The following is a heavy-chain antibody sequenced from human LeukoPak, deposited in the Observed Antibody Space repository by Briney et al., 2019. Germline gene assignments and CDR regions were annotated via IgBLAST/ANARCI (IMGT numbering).Heavy chain of an antibody. CDR1: GGTFSSYA. D-gene: IGHD6-13*01. Sequence: SVKVSCKASGGTFSSYAISWVRQAPGQGLEWMGGIIPIFGTVNYAQKFQGRVTITADESTSTAYMELSSLRSEDTAVYYCAREKSSGIAAAGVDYWGQGTLVTVSS. V-gene: IGHV1-69*01. CDR3: AREKSSGIAAAGVDY. J-gene: IGHJ4*02. CDR2: IIPIFGTV.